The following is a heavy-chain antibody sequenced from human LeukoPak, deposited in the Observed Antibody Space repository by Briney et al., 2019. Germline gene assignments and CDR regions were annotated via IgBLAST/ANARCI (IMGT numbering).Heavy chain of an antibody. CDR2: IYYSGST. CDR3: ASIPLRRYFDWSHYYYGMDV. Sequence: PSETLSLTCTVSGGSISSGGYYWSWIRQHPGKGLEWIGYIYYSGSTNYNPSLKSRVTISVDTSKNQFSLKLSSVTAADTAVYYCASIPLRRYFDWSHYYYGMDVWGQGTTVTVSS. CDR1: GGSISSGGYY. D-gene: IGHD3-9*01. J-gene: IGHJ6*02. V-gene: IGHV4-31*03.